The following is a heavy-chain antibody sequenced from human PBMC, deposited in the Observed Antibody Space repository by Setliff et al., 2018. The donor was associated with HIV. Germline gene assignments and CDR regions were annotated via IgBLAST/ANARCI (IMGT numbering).Heavy chain of an antibody. D-gene: IGHD5-18*01. Sequence: PSETLSLTCAVYGGSLNDYSWNWIRQSPGKGLEWIGEVNLPKTLNYNPSLESRITISVDTSKKQFSLDLSSVTAADTAVYYCARAEWIQLWFGAFDIWGQGTMVTVSS. CDR3: ARAEWIQLWFGAFDI. CDR1: GGSLNDYS. J-gene: IGHJ3*02. CDR2: VNLPKTL. V-gene: IGHV4-34*01.